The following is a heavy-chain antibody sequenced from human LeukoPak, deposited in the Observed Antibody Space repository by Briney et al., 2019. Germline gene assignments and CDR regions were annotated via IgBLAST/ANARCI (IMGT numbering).Heavy chain of an antibody. CDR1: GYTLTGHY. CDR3: ARDIGLCGGDCYYNWFDP. V-gene: IGHV1-2*02. CDR2: INPNSGGT. J-gene: IGHJ5*02. Sequence: ASVKVSCKASGYTLTGHYIHWVRQAPGQGLEWMGWINPNSGGTNYEQKFQGRVTMTRDTSISTAYMEVSRLRSDDTAVYYCARDIGLCGGDCYYNWFDPWGQGTLVTVSS. D-gene: IGHD2-21*02.